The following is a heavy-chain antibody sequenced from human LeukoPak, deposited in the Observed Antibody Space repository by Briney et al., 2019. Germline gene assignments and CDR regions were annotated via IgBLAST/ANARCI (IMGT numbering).Heavy chain of an antibody. Sequence: YPGGSLRLSCAASGFTFSSYAMSWVRQAPGKGLEWVSAISGGGGNTYYADSVKGHFTISRDNSKNTVYLQMNSLRAEDTAVYCCVKEGDEESSGGPWGQGTLVTVSS. CDR3: VKEGDEESSGGP. D-gene: IGHD6-25*01. V-gene: IGHV3-23*01. CDR2: ISGGGGNT. CDR1: GFTFSSYA. J-gene: IGHJ4*02.